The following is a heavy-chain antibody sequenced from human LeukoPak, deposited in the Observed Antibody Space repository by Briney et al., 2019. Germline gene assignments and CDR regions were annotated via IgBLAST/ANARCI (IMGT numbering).Heavy chain of an antibody. Sequence: GGSLRLSCGAWGFSFSNYWLTWVREAPGKGLEWVANINQDGSEKYSEDSVKGRFPISRDNAKNSLSLQMNSLRVEDTAVYYCALRVYHLDHCGQATLVSVSS. CDR3: ALRVYHLDH. V-gene: IGHV3-7*01. D-gene: IGHD2-8*01. J-gene: IGHJ4*02. CDR1: GFSFSNYW. CDR2: INQDGSEK.